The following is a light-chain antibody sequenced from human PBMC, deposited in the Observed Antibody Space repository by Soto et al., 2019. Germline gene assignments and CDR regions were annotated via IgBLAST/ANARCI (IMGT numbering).Light chain of an antibody. CDR3: QSHDTRLSGRV. CDR2: ANN. V-gene: IGLV1-40*01. CDR1: SSNIGAGYD. Sequence: QSVLTQPPSVSGAPGQRVTFSCTGSSSNIGAGYDVHWYQQLPGTAPKLLIYANNNRPSGVPDRFSGSRSGNSASLAIAGLQAEDEADYYCQSHDTRLSGRVFGGGTQLTVL. J-gene: IGLJ3*02.